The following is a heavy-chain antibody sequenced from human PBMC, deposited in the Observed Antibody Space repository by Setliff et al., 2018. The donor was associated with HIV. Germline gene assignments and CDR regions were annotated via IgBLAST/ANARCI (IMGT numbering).Heavy chain of an antibody. CDR2: ISAYNGNT. CDR3: ARGSLWRTAFDI. V-gene: IGHV1-18*01. Sequence: GASVKVSCKASGYSFTSYGISWVRQAPGQGLEWMGWISAYNGNTIYAEKFQGRVTITRDTSASTAYMELSSLRSEDTAVYYCARGSLWRTAFDIWGQGTMVTVSS. CDR1: GYSFTSYG. D-gene: IGHD3-10*01. J-gene: IGHJ3*02.